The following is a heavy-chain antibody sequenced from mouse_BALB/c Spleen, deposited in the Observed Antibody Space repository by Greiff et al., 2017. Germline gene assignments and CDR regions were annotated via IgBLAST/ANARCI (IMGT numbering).Heavy chain of an antibody. CDR3: ARDGNYGGAMDY. CDR2: ISSGSSTI. CDR1: GFTFSSFG. J-gene: IGHJ4*01. V-gene: IGHV5-17*02. Sequence: DVQLVESGGGLVQPGGSRKLSCAASGFTFSSFGMHWVRQAPEKGLEWVAYISSGSSTIYYADTVKGRFTISRDNPKNTLFLQMTSLRSEDTAMYYCARDGNYGGAMDYWGQGTSVTVSS. D-gene: IGHD2-1*01.